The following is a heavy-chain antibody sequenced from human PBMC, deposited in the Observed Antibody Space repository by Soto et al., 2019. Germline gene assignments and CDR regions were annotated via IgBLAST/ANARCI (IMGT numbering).Heavy chain of an antibody. J-gene: IGHJ4*02. D-gene: IGHD3-22*01. CDR3: TRTYYYDSSGYLPPRDY. Sequence: LRLSCTASGFTFGDYAMSWFRQAPGKGLEWVGFIRSKAYGGTTEYAASVKGRFTISRDDSKSIAYLQMNSLKTEDTAVYYCTRTYYYDSSGYLPPRDYWGQGTLVTVSS. CDR1: GFTFGDYA. V-gene: IGHV3-49*03. CDR2: IRSKAYGGTT.